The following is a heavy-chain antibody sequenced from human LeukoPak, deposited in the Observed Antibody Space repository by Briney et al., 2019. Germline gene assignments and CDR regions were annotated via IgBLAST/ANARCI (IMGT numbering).Heavy chain of an antibody. Sequence: PSETLSLTCAVSGGSISSRNWWSWVRQPPGKGLEWIGEIYHSGSTNYNPSLKSRVTISVDKSKNQFSLKLSSVTAADTAVYYCARVPGGYCSSTSCYRMYYFDYWGQGTLVTVSS. CDR3: ARVPGGYCSSTSCYRMYYFDY. J-gene: IGHJ4*02. D-gene: IGHD2-2*01. V-gene: IGHV4-4*02. CDR2: IYHSGST. CDR1: GGSISSRNW.